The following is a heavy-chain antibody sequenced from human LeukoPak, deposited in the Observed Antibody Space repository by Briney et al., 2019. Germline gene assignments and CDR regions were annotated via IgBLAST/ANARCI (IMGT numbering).Heavy chain of an antibody. CDR2: IFHNGST. J-gene: IGHJ6*03. CDR3: TYSSSSLYYYYYMDV. V-gene: IGHV4-39*07. D-gene: IGHD6-6*01. CDR1: GGSIGSNNYY. Sequence: SETLSLTCTVSGGSIGSNNYYWGWIRQPPGKGLEWIGSIFHNGSTYYNPSLKSRVTISVDTSKNQFSLKLSSVTAADTAVYYCTYSSSSLYYYYYMDVWGKGTTVTVSS.